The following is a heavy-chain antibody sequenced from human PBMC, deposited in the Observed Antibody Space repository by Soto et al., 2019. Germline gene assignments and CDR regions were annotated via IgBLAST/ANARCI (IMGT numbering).Heavy chain of an antibody. CDR3: ARGGDFWSGASGGYFDY. Sequence: SETLSLTCTVPGGSVNIGTYYWSWIRQPPGKGLEWIGFIHYSGSTNYNPSLKSRVTISVDTSRTQFSLKLSSVTAADTAVYYCARGGDFWSGASGGYFDYWGQGALVTVSS. D-gene: IGHD3-3*01. J-gene: IGHJ4*02. CDR2: IHYSGST. V-gene: IGHV4-61*01. CDR1: GGSVNIGTYY.